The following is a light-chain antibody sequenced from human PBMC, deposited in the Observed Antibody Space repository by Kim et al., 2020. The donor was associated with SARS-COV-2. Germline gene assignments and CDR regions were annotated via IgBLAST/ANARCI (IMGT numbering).Light chain of an antibody. CDR2: YDS. Sequence: TGQTAKIPGWGNNIDSKSVHWYQQQPVQAPVMVIYYDSDRPSGIPERFSGSNSGNTATLTISRVEAGDEADYYCQVWDSSSDHVVFGGGTQLTVL. CDR1: NIDSKS. V-gene: IGLV3-21*04. CDR3: QVWDSSSDHVV. J-gene: IGLJ2*01.